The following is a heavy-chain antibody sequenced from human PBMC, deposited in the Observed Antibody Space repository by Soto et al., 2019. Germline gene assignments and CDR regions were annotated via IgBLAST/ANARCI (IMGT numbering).Heavy chain of an antibody. CDR2: ISSNGGST. Sequence: PGGSLRLSCSASGFTFSSYAMHWVRQAPGKGLEYVSAISSNGGSTYYADSVKGRFTISRDNSKNTLYLQMSSLRAEDTAVYYCVKNYDILTGYPWGQGTLVTVSS. J-gene: IGHJ5*02. CDR1: GFTFSSYA. D-gene: IGHD3-9*01. CDR3: VKNYDILTGYP. V-gene: IGHV3-64D*06.